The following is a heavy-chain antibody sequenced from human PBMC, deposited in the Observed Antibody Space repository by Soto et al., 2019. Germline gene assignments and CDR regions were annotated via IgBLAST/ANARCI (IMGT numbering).Heavy chain of an antibody. Sequence: SVKVSCKASGGTFSSYTISWVRQAPGQGLEWMGRIIPILGIANYAQKFQGRVTITADKSTSTAHMELSSLRSEDTAVYYCARGPGYDILTGYHDAFDIWGQGTMVTVSS. J-gene: IGHJ3*02. CDR3: ARGPGYDILTGYHDAFDI. CDR1: GGTFSSYT. CDR2: IIPILGIA. D-gene: IGHD3-9*01. V-gene: IGHV1-69*02.